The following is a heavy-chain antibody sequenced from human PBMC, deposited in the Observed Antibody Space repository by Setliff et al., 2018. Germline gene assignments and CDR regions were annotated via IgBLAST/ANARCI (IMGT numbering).Heavy chain of an antibody. D-gene: IGHD3-22*01. J-gene: IGHJ6*03. CDR2: ISSSSSYI. Sequence: SLRLSCAASGFTFSSYSMNWVRQAPGKGLEWVSSISSSSSYISYADSVKGRFTISRDNAKNSLYLQMNSLRAEDTAVYYCARLALTGYDSSGYYYALDYYYYMDVWGKGTTVTVSS. V-gene: IGHV3-21*01. CDR1: GFTFSSYS. CDR3: ARLALTGYDSSGYYYALDYYYYMDV.